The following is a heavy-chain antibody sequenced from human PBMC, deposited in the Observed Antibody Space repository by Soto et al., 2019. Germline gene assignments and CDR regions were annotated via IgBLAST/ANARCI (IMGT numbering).Heavy chain of an antibody. CDR3: ARDIVVVVAALEPYYYYYGMDV. J-gene: IGHJ6*02. Sequence: ASVKVSCMASGYTFTSYGISWVRQAPGQGLAWMGWINAYNGNTNDAQKLQGRDTMTADTTTSTAYMELRSQRSDDTAGYYCARDIVVVVAALEPYYYYYGMDVWGQGTTVTVSS. CDR2: INAYNGNT. CDR1: GYTFTSYG. V-gene: IGHV1-18*01. D-gene: IGHD2-15*01.